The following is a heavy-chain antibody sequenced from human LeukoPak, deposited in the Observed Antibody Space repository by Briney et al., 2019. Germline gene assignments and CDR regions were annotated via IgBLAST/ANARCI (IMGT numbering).Heavy chain of an antibody. CDR2: INHSGST. J-gene: IGHJ6*03. CDR3: ARETSQKGAHYMDV. D-gene: IGHD3-16*01. V-gene: IGHV4-34*01. Sequence: SETLSLTCAVYGGSFNGYYWSWIRQPPGKGLEWIGEINHSGSTNYNPSLKSRVTISLDTSKNQFSLKLSSVTAADTAVYYCARETSQKGAHYMDVWGKGTTVTISS. CDR1: GGSFNGYY.